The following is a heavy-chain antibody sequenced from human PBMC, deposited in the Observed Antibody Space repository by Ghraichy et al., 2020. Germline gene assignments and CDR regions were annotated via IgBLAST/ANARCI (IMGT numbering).Heavy chain of an antibody. Sequence: GESLNISCAASGFTFSSYAMSWVRQAPGKGLEWVSAISGSGGSTYYADSVKGRFTISRDNSKNTLYLQMNSLRAEDTAVYYCAKDQGGGGITMIVVVTYFDYWGQGTLVTVSS. D-gene: IGHD3-22*01. CDR2: ISGSGGST. CDR1: GFTFSSYA. V-gene: IGHV3-23*01. J-gene: IGHJ4*02. CDR3: AKDQGGGGITMIVVVTYFDY.